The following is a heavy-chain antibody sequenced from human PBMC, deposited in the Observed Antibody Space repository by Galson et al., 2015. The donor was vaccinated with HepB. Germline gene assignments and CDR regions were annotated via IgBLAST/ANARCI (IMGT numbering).Heavy chain of an antibody. Sequence: ETLSLTCTVSGGSVSSGSYYWSWIRQPPGKGLEWIGYIYYSGSTNYNPSLKSRVAISVDTSKNQFSLKLSSVTAADTAVYYCARVEGNYDSSGYPDYWGQGTLVTVSS. V-gene: IGHV4-61*01. D-gene: IGHD3-22*01. J-gene: IGHJ4*02. CDR1: GGSVSSGSYY. CDR2: IYYSGST. CDR3: ARVEGNYDSSGYPDY.